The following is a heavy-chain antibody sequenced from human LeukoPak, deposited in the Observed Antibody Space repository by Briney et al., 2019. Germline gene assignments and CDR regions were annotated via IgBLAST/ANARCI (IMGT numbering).Heavy chain of an antibody. Sequence: GLSLHISCPGSGYRFSSYWIGWARPMPGKGREWRGIIYPGEAETTYTTSSQGQVTISADKTISTAYLQWSSLKASDTAMYYCVRALGYCSSGSCYYYAYWGQGTLVTAPS. CDR3: VRALGYCSSGSCYYYAY. CDR1: GYRFSSYW. J-gene: IGHJ4*02. V-gene: IGHV5-51*01. D-gene: IGHD2-15*01. CDR2: IYPGEAET.